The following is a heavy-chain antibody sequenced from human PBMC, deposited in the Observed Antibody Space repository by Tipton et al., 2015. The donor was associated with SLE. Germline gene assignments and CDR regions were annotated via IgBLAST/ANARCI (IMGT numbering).Heavy chain of an antibody. V-gene: IGHV3-33*03. Sequence: SLRLSCAASGFTFSSYGMHWVRQAPGKGLEWVAVIWYDGSNKYYADSVKGRFTISRDNAKNSLYLQMDSLRAEDTALYYCAVGPLGAFDIWGQGAMVTVSS. CDR3: AVGPLGAFDI. D-gene: IGHD3-16*01. CDR1: GFTFSSYG. J-gene: IGHJ3*02. CDR2: IWYDGSNK.